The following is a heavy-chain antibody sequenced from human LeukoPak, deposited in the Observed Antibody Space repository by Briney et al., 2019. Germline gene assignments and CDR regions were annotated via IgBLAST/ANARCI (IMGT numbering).Heavy chain of an antibody. D-gene: IGHD2-2*01. CDR2: IYHSGST. J-gene: IGHJ3*02. Sequence: SETLSLTCTVSGGSISSGGYYWSWIRQPPGKGLEWIGYIYHSGSTYYNPSLKSRVTISVDRSKNQFSLKLSSVTAADTAVYYCARDEGCSTSCPDDAFDIWGQGTMVTVSS. V-gene: IGHV4-30-2*01. CDR1: GGSISSGGYY. CDR3: ARDEGCSTSCPDDAFDI.